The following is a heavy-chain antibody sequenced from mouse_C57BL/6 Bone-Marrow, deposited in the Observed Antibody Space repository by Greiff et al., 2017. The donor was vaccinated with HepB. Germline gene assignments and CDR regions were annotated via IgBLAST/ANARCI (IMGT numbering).Heavy chain of an antibody. D-gene: IGHD1-1*01. J-gene: IGHJ1*03. V-gene: IGHV1-50*01. Sequence: QVQLQQPGAELVKPGASVKLSCKASGYTFTSYWMQWVKQRPGQGLEWIGEIDPSDSYTNYNQKFKGKATLTVDTSSSTAYMQLSSLTSEDSAVYYCAEKYYGSSHWYFDVWGTGTTVTVSS. CDR2: IDPSDSYT. CDR1: GYTFTSYW. CDR3: AEKYYGSSHWYFDV.